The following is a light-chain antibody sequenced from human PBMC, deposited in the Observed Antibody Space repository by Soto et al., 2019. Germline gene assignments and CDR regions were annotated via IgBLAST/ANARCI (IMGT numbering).Light chain of an antibody. V-gene: IGLV4-69*01. Sequence: QLVLTQSPSASASLGASVKLTCTLSSGHSSYAIAWHQQQPEKGPRYLMKVNSDGSHRKGDGIPDRFSGSSSGAERYLTISSLQSEDEADYYCQTWGTGPHVFGTGTKLTVL. J-gene: IGLJ1*01. CDR2: VNSDGSH. CDR1: SGHSSYA. CDR3: QTWGTGPHV.